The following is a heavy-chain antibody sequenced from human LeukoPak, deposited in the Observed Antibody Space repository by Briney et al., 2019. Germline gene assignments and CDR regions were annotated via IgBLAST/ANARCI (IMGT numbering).Heavy chain of an antibody. Sequence: GGSLRLSCAASGFTFSYYWMSWVRQAPGKGLEWVANIKQDGSEKYYVDSVKGRFTISRDNAKNSLYLQMNSLRAEDTAVYYCASNRPESIAARMFDYWGQGTLGPSPQ. CDR1: GFTFSYYW. J-gene: IGHJ4*02. CDR2: IKQDGSEK. D-gene: IGHD6-6*01. V-gene: IGHV3-7*01. CDR3: ASNRPESIAARMFDY.